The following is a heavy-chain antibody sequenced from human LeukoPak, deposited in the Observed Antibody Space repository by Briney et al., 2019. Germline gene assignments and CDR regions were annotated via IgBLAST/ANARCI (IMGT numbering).Heavy chain of an antibody. D-gene: IGHD6-13*01. CDR3: VPADKQ. Sequence: GRSLRLSCAASGFTFSSNWMHWVRQAPGKGLVWVSLIKPDGSSTNYADSVKGRFTISRDNAKNTLYLQMNSLRAEDTAVYYCVPADKQWGQGTLVTVSS. CDR2: IKPDGSST. V-gene: IGHV3-74*01. J-gene: IGHJ4*02. CDR1: GFTFSSNW.